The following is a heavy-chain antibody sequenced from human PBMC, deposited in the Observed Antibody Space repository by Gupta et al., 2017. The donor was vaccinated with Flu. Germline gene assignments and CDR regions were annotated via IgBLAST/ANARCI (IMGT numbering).Heavy chain of an antibody. D-gene: IGHD4-17*01. J-gene: IGHJ4*02. Sequence: QEKLVESGGGVVQPGRSLRLSCAASGFSFSSYAMYWVRQAPGKGLEWVAVISYDGGSIDYADSVKGRFTISRDNSKNTLYLQMNSLRADDTAVYYCAGYGDFASWGQGALVTVSS. CDR3: AGYGDFAS. CDR1: GFSFSSYA. CDR2: ISYDGGSI. V-gene: IGHV3-30-3*01.